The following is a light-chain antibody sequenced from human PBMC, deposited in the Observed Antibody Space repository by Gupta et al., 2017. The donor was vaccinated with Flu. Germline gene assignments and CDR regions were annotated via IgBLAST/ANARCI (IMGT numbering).Light chain of an antibody. CDR3: QSADSSGAYDV. CDR1: ALPEQY. J-gene: IGLJ2*01. CDR2: NDS. Sequence: GQTARITCSGDALPEQYAYWYQQKPGQAPVLVIYNDSERPSGIPERFSGSSSGTTVTLTISGVQAEDEADYYCQSADSSGAYDVFGGGTKLTVL. V-gene: IGLV3-25*03.